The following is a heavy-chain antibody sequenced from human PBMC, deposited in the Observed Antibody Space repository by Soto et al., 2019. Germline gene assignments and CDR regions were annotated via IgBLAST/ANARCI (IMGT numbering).Heavy chain of an antibody. J-gene: IGHJ6*02. Sequence: EVQLVESGGGLVKPGGSLRLSCAASGFIFSSHNMNWVRQAPGKGLEWVSSITGSSSYIFYADSVKGRFTISRDNAKNTVYLQVNSLRADDTGVYYCARLVASETGYGMDVWGQGTTVTVSS. D-gene: IGHD3-9*01. CDR3: ARLVASETGYGMDV. CDR1: GFIFSSHN. V-gene: IGHV3-21*06. CDR2: ITGSSSYI.